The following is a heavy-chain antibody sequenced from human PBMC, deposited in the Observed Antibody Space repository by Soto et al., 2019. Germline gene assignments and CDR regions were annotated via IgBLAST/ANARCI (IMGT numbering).Heavy chain of an antibody. Sequence: PGGSLRLSCAASGFTFSDYNMNWIRQAPGKGLEWISYISGSGTTTYHADSVRGRLTISRDNAENYLYLQLNNVRAEDTAVYYCARDPPNHSGYAQPWFDPWGQGTLVTVSS. D-gene: IGHD5-12*01. CDR1: GFTFSDYN. J-gene: IGHJ5*02. CDR3: ARDPPNHSGYAQPWFDP. V-gene: IGHV3-11*01. CDR2: ISGSGTTT.